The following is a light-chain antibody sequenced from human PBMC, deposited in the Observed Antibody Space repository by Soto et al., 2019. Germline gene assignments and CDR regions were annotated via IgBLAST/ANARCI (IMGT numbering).Light chain of an antibody. CDR1: QDIKKC. CDR3: TVSAIPLSG. V-gene: IGKV1-27*01. J-gene: IGKJ3*01. Sequence: SVSLYQEDRVTITCRASQDIKKCVAWYQQRPGKVPKLLIYAASTLQSGAPSRFSGSGSGTDFTLTISILQPEDGTRYCSTVSAIPLSGFGDRTSLDIK. CDR2: AAS.